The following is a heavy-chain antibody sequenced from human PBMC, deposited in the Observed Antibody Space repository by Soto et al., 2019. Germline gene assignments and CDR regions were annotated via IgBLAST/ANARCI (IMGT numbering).Heavy chain of an antibody. D-gene: IGHD4-17*01. CDR2: ISGVGSST. CDR3: ARVAYGDNFDYYYYMDV. J-gene: IGHJ6*03. Sequence: EVQLVESGGGLVQPGGSLRLSCAASGFTFSTYSMHWVRQAPGKGLVWVSRISGVGSSTNYADSVKGRFTISRDNAKNTLYLQMSSLRAEDTAVYYCARVAYGDNFDYYYYMDVWGKGTTVTVSS. V-gene: IGHV3-74*01. CDR1: GFTFSTYS.